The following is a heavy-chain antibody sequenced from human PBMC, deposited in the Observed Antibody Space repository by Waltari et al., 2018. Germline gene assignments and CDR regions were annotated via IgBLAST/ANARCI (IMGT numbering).Heavy chain of an antibody. CDR3: ARDTGSSSEAY. D-gene: IGHD6-6*01. J-gene: IGHJ4*02. CDR1: GFTFSRHG. Sequence: QVQLVESGGGVVQPGRSLRLSCAASGFTFSRHGMQWVRQAPGKGLEWVAVIWYDGSNKNYADSVKGRFTISRDNSKNTLYVQMNSLRAKYMAVYYCARDTGSSSEAYWGQGTLVTVSS. CDR2: IWYDGSNK. V-gene: IGHV3-33*01.